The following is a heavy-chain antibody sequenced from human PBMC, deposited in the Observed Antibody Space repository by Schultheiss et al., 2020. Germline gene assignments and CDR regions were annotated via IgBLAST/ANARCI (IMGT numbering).Heavy chain of an antibody. Sequence: SQTLSLTCTVSGGSISSSSYYWGWIRQPPGKGLEWIGSIYYSGSTYYNPSLKSRVTISVDTSKNQFSLKLSSVTAADTAMYYCARHNSLRPFDPWGQGTLVTVSS. CDR3: ARHNSLRPFDP. CDR1: GGSISSSSYY. CDR2: IYYSGST. D-gene: IGHD2/OR15-2a*01. J-gene: IGHJ5*02. V-gene: IGHV4-39*01.